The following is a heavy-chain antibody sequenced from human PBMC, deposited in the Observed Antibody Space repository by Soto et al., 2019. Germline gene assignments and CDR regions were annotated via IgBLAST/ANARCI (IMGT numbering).Heavy chain of an antibody. V-gene: IGHV3-30-3*01. Sequence: QVQLVESGGGVVQPGRSLRLSCAASGFTFSYHALNWVRQAPCKGLEWVAVISYDGDNKYIAESVKGRCTISRDNSKNTVSLQMNSLRAEDTAMYFCARGTTTSAFSAMDVWGQGTTVTVSS. CDR3: ARGTTTSAFSAMDV. CDR1: GFTFSYHA. J-gene: IGHJ6*02. CDR2: ISYDGDNK. D-gene: IGHD1-1*01.